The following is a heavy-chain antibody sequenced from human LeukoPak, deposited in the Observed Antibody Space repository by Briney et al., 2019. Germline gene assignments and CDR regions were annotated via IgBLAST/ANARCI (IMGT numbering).Heavy chain of an antibody. D-gene: IGHD1-26*01. CDR3: ARNAGSYFEFAP. CDR1: GDTFRNYA. CDR2: ISGNSGKT. V-gene: IGHV1-18*01. J-gene: IGHJ5*02. Sequence: ASVRVSCKASGDTFRNYAVSWVRQAPGQGLEWMGWISGNSGKTHYAQKFQDRVTLTTDTSSTTAFMELRSLRSDDTAMYYCARNAGSYFEFAPWGQGTLVTVSS.